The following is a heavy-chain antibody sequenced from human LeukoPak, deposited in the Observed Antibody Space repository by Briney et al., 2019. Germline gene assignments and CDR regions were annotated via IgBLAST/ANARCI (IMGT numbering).Heavy chain of an antibody. V-gene: IGHV1-69*05. CDR3: AGVPPGVPAATSKRIAAAGLAPHYYYYMDV. CDR1: GGTFSGYA. J-gene: IGHJ6*03. CDR2: IIPIFGTA. Sequence: SVKVSCKASGGTFSGYAISWVRQAPGQGLEWMGGIIPIFGTANYAQKFQGRVTITTDESTSTAYMELSSLRSEDTSVYYCAGVPPGVPAATSKRIAAAGLAPHYYYYMDVWGKGTTVTVSS. D-gene: IGHD6-13*01.